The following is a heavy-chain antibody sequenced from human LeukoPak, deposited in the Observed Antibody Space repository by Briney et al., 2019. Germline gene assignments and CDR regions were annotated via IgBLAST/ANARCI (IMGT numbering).Heavy chain of an antibody. CDR2: IKQDGSEK. CDR1: GFTFSSHW. Sequence: PGGSLRLSCAASGFTFSSHWMSWVRQAPRKGLEWVANIKQDGSEKDYVDSVKGRFTISRDNAKNSLYLQMNSLRAEDTAIYYCASRIAAAARFDYWGQGTLVTVSS. J-gene: IGHJ4*02. D-gene: IGHD6-13*01. V-gene: IGHV3-7*05. CDR3: ASRIAAAARFDY.